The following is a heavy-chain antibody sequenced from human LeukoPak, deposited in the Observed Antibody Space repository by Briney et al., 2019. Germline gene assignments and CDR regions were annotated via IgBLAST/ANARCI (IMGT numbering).Heavy chain of an antibody. CDR1: GFTFSSYA. Sequence: GGSLRLSCAASGFTFSSYAMSWVRQAPGKGLEWVSAISGSGGSTYYADSVKGRFTISRDNSKNTLYLQMNSLRAEDTAVYYCAKDSGIAVAMYYFDYWGQGTLVTVSS. J-gene: IGHJ4*02. V-gene: IGHV3-23*01. D-gene: IGHD6-19*01. CDR2: ISGSGGST. CDR3: AKDSGIAVAMYYFDY.